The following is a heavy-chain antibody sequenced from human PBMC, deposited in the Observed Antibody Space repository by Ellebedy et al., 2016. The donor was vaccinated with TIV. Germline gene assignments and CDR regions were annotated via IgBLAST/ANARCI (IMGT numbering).Heavy chain of an antibody. Sequence: GGSLRLSXVASGFTFKNYAMNWVRQAPGKGLEWVSAIGGRTYYANSVKGRFTIFRDNSRNTLFLQMNSLRAEDTAVYYCAKADVGSFDSSGNFRTNFYYGMDVWGQGATVTVSS. CDR1: GFTFKNYA. CDR3: AKADVGSFDSSGNFRTNFYYGMDV. CDR2: IGGRT. V-gene: IGHV3-23*01. D-gene: IGHD3-22*01. J-gene: IGHJ6*02.